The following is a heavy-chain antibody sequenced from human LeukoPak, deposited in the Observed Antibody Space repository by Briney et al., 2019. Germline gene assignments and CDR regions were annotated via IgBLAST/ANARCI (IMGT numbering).Heavy chain of an antibody. CDR1: GFTFSSYA. V-gene: IGHV3-30*04. Sequence: RGSLRLSCAASGFTFSSYAMHWVRQAPGKGPEWVAVISYDGSNKYYADSVKGRFTISGDNSKNTLYLQMNSLWAEDTAVYYCARDSYCSGGSCYGFMDVWGKGTTVTASS. D-gene: IGHD2-15*01. CDR2: ISYDGSNK. J-gene: IGHJ6*03. CDR3: ARDSYCSGGSCYGFMDV.